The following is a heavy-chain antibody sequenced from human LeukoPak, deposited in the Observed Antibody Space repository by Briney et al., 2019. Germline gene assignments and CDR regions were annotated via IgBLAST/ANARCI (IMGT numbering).Heavy chain of an antibody. V-gene: IGHV1-2*02. CDR2: INPNSGGT. CDR1: GYTFTGYY. CDR3: ATNVLRFLEWLPAGALDMDV. J-gene: IGHJ6*03. D-gene: IGHD3-3*01. Sequence: GASAKVSCKASGYTFTGYYMHWVRQAPGQGLEWMGWINPNSGGTNYAQKFQGRVTMTRDTSISTAYMELSRLRSDDTAVYYCATNVLRFLEWLPAGALDMDVWGKGTTVTVSS.